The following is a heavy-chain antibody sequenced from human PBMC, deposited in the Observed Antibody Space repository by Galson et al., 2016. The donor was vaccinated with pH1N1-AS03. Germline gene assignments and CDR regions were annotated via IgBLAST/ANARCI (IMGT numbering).Heavy chain of an antibody. V-gene: IGHV1-3*01. Sequence: SVKVSCKASGYTFTKYAIHWVRQAPGQRPEWMGWINVGNGNTKYSQKFQGRVTITRDSSANTAYMELSSLRSEDTAVFYCARDPYYGSGTYSDGVYYCVRAVATAGSFWGQGTLVVVSS. J-gene: IGHJ4*02. CDR2: INVGNGNT. D-gene: IGHD3-10*01. CDR3: ARDPYYGSGTYSDGVYYCVRAVATAGSF. CDR1: GYTFTKYA.